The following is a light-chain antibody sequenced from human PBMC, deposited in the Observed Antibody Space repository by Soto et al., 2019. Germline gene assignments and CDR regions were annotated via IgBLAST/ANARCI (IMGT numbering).Light chain of an antibody. Sequence: EIVLTQSPGALSLSPGERGTLSCRASQRFGSSNLAWYQQKPGQAPRLLIYSTSSRATGIPDRFSGSGSGTDFTLTITSLRPEDFGVYYCKQYYSSPTTFGGGTKVDIK. V-gene: IGKV3-20*01. CDR2: STS. J-gene: IGKJ4*01. CDR1: QRFGSSN. CDR3: KQYYSSPTT.